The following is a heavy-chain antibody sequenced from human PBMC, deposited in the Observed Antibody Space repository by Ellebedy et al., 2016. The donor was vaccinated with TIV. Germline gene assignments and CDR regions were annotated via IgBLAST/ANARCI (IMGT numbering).Heavy chain of an antibody. CDR2: ISSDGRQI. Sequence: PGGSLRLSCAASGFTFCNYAIQCVRQVLAKGLDWVAVISSDGRQIYYEDSLRGHFTISRDNSKNTLYLQMNSLRAEDTAVYYFAREGYSSGSIGDLDHWGQGTLVTVSS. V-gene: IGHV3-30*04. CDR3: AREGYSSGSIGDLDH. CDR1: GFTFCNYA. J-gene: IGHJ4*02. D-gene: IGHD2-15*01.